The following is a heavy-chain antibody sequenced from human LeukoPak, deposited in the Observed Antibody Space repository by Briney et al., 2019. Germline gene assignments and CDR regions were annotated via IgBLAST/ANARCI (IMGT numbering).Heavy chain of an antibody. CDR1: GFTFSSYA. CDR3: AKGGSGWHEYFQH. D-gene: IGHD6-19*01. Sequence: GGSLRLSCAASGFTFSSYAVSWVRQAPGKRLEWVSAISGSGGSTYYADSVKGRFTISRDNSKNTLCLQMNSLRAEDTAVYYCAKGGSGWHEYFQHWGQGTLVTVSS. V-gene: IGHV3-23*01. J-gene: IGHJ1*01. CDR2: ISGSGGST.